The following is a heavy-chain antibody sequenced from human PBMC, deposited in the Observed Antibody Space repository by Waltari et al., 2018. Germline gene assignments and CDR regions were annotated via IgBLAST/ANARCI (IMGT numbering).Heavy chain of an antibody. J-gene: IGHJ1*01. Sequence: EVQLVESGGGLVKPGGSLRLSCAASGFTFSSYSMNWVRQAPGKGLAWVSSISSSSSYIYYADSVKGRFTISRDNAKNSLYLQMNSLRAEDTAVYYCARSDRAAEYFQHWGQGTLVTVSS. V-gene: IGHV3-21*01. CDR3: ARSDRAAEYFQH. D-gene: IGHD2-21*02. CDR2: ISSSSSYI. CDR1: GFTFSSYS.